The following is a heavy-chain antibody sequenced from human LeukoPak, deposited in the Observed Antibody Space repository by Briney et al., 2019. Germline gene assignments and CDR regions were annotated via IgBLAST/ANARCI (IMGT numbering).Heavy chain of an antibody. D-gene: IGHD6-6*01. CDR1: GFTFSSYG. V-gene: IGHV3-23*01. Sequence: GRSLRLSCAASGFTFSSYGMHWVRQAPGKGLEWVSAISGSGGSTYYADSVEGRFTISRDNSKNTLYLQMNSLRAEDTAVYYCAKDPEYSSSSGAFDIWGQGTMVTVSS. CDR2: ISGSGGST. CDR3: AKDPEYSSSSGAFDI. J-gene: IGHJ3*02.